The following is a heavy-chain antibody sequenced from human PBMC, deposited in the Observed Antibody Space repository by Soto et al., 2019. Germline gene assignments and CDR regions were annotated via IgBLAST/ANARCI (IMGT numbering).Heavy chain of an antibody. Sequence: VKVSCKASGYTFTIYYRHWVRQAPGQGLEWMGIINPSGGSTSYAQKFQGRVTMTRDTSTSTVYMELSSLRSEDTAVYYCARGTRIAVAGYYYYYGMDVWGQGTTVTVSS. CDR1: GYTFTIYY. V-gene: IGHV1-46*01. J-gene: IGHJ6*02. D-gene: IGHD6-19*01. CDR2: INPSGGST. CDR3: ARGTRIAVAGYYYYYGMDV.